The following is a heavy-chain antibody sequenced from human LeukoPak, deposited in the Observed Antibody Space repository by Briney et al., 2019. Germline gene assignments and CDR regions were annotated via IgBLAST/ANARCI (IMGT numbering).Heavy chain of an antibody. V-gene: IGHV1-2*02. CDR2: IIPNNGGT. CDR1: GYTFTDYY. CDR3: ARANQNYFDY. J-gene: IGHJ4*02. Sequence: ASVKVSCKTSGYTFTDYYMHWVRRAPGQGLEWIGWIIPNNGGTNYAQKFQGRVTMTRDTSISTAFMDLSRLRSDDTAIYYCARANQNYFDYWGQGTLVTVSS.